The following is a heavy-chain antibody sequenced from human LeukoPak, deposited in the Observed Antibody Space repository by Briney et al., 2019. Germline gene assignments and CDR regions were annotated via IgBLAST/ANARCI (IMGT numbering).Heavy chain of an antibody. Sequence: GASVKVSCKASGYMFSNYGISWVRQAPGQGLEWIGWISAHNGNTKYAQNFQGRVTMTTDTSTSTAHMDLRSLRSDDTAVYYCARDPSTVVNRYYYYMDVWGKGTTVTVSS. CDR2: ISAHNGNT. CDR3: ARDPSTVVNRYYYYMDV. V-gene: IGHV1-18*01. D-gene: IGHD4-23*01. CDR1: GYMFSNYG. J-gene: IGHJ6*03.